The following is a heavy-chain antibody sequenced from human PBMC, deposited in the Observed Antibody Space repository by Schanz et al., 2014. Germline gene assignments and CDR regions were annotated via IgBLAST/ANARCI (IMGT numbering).Heavy chain of an antibody. D-gene: IGHD3-10*01. J-gene: IGHJ4*02. V-gene: IGHV3-23*04. CDR1: GFTFSSYA. Sequence: VQLVESGGGLVKPGGSLRLSCAASGFTFSSYAMSWVRQAPGKGLEWVSTISASGGSTYYADSVKGRFTISRDNSKNTLYLQMNSLRAGDTAVYYCARVPYGSGSYWDYWGQGTLVTVSS. CDR2: ISASGGST. CDR3: ARVPYGSGSYWDY.